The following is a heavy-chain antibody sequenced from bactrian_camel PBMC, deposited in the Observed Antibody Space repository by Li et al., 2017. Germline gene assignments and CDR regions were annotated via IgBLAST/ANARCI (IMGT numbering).Heavy chain of an antibody. D-gene: IGHD5*01. CDR2: MYSGESST. CDR3: AARQPCKVWLGYEDPGEYNI. J-gene: IGHJ4*01. Sequence: HVQLVESGGGSVQAGGSLRLSCAASGYAYSDGYCLGWFRQAPGKEREGVAQMYSGESSTYYADSVKGRFTISQDKVKNMVYLQMNDLKPEDTAMYYRAARQPCKVWLGYEDPGEYNIWGQETQVTVS. V-gene: IGHV3-3*01. CDR1: GYAYSDGYC.